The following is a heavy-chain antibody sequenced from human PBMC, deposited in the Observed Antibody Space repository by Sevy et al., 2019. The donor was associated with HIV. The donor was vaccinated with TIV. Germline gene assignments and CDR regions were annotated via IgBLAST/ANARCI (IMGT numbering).Heavy chain of an antibody. CDR3: AKDVPDQSWYDDFWSGSPCFDY. CDR1: GFSFGTHA. V-gene: IGHV3-23*01. Sequence: GGSLRLSCAASGFSFGTHAMSWVRQAPGKGLEWVSGMSGRGGSTGYADSVKGRFTISRDNPKNTLFLQMNALRADDTAVYYCAKDVPDQSWYDDFWSGSPCFDYWGRGILVTVSS. J-gene: IGHJ4*02. CDR2: MSGRGGST. D-gene: IGHD3-3*01.